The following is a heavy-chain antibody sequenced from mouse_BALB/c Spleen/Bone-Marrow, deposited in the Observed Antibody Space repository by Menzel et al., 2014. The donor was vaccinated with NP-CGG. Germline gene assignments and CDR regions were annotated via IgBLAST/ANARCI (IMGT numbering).Heavy chain of an antibody. D-gene: IGHD3-1*01. CDR1: GYTFTNYD. CDR2: IYPGDGST. J-gene: IGHJ1*01. V-gene: IGHV1S56*01. Sequence: QVQLKESGPGLVKPGALVKISCKASGYTFTNYDINWVKQRPGQGLEWIGWIYPGDGSTKYNERFKGKATLTADKSSSTAYMQLSSLASENSAVYFCARGGGSSGYFDVWGAGTTVTVSS. CDR3: ARGGGSSGYFDV.